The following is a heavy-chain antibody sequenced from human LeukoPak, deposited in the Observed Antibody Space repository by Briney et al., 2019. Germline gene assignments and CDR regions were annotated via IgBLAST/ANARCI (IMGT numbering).Heavy chain of an antibody. J-gene: IGHJ4*02. Sequence: GGSLRLSCAASGFTFSSYAMHWVRQAPGKGLEWVAVISYDGSNKYYADSAKGRFTISRDNSKNTLYLQMNSLRAEDTAVYYCARVREITVLDYWGQGTLVTVSS. CDR2: ISYDGSNK. V-gene: IGHV3-30*04. CDR3: ARVREITVLDY. D-gene: IGHD1-14*01. CDR1: GFTFSSYA.